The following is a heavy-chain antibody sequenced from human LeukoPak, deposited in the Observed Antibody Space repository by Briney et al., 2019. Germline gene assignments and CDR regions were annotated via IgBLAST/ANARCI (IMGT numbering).Heavy chain of an antibody. CDR2: IYYSGST. D-gene: IGHD3-22*01. V-gene: IGHV4-34*01. CDR1: GGSFSGYY. CDR3: ARHHDSSGYYYLQYYYYMDV. J-gene: IGHJ6*03. Sequence: PSETLSLTCAVYGGSFSGYYWSWIRQPPGKGLEWIGTIYYSGSTYYNPSLKSRVTISVDTSKNQFSLKLSSVTAADTAVYYCARHHDSSGYYYLQYYYYMDVWGKGTTVTVSS.